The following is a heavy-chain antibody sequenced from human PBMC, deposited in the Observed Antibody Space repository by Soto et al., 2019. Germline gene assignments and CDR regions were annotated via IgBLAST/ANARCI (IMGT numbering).Heavy chain of an antibody. CDR1: GLTISGKKY. D-gene: IGHD1-1*01. V-gene: IGHV3-53*01. Sequence: DVQLVESGGGLIQPGESLRLSCAAFGLTISGKKYVEWVRQAPGKGLEWVSALYDVDGSFYADSVTGRFTTSSDSSKTTVYLQMNDLRPDDTAVYYCATWHEREHAFDVWGQGTTVTISS. CDR3: ATWHEREHAFDV. CDR2: LYDVDGS. J-gene: IGHJ3*01.